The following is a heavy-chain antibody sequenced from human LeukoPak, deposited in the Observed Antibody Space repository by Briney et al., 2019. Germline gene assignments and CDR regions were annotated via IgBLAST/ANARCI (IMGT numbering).Heavy chain of an antibody. J-gene: IGHJ4*02. CDR2: INNSGGRT. D-gene: IGHD1-26*01. Sequence: GGSLRLSCAASGFTFSSYWMHWVRQAPGKGLEWVSAINNSGGRTYYADSVKGRFTISRDNSKNTLYLRMNSLRAEDTAVYYCARTGGSQGGSYWGQGTLVTVSS. V-gene: IGHV3-23*01. CDR3: ARTGGSQGGSY. CDR1: GFTFSSYW.